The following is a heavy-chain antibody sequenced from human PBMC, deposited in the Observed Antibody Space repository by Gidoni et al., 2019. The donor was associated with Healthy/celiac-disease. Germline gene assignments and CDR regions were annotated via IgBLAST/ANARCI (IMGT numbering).Heavy chain of an antibody. Sequence: EVQLVESGGGLVKPGGSLRLSCAASGFTFSNAWMSWVRQAPGKGLEWVGRIKSKTDGGTTDYAAPVKGRFTISRDDSKNTLYLQMNSLKTEDTAVYYCTTVLLWFGELLDPWGQGTLVTVSS. CDR2: IKSKTDGGTT. CDR3: TTVLLWFGELLDP. CDR1: GFTFSNAW. D-gene: IGHD3-10*01. V-gene: IGHV3-15*01. J-gene: IGHJ5*01.